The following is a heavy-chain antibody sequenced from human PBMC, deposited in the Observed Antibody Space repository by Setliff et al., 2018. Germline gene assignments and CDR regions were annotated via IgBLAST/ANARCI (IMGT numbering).Heavy chain of an antibody. V-gene: IGHV3-21*04. CDR1: GFTFTSYS. D-gene: IGHD6-19*01. CDR3: ARDVGIAVAGTHFQH. CDR2: ISSSSSYI. Sequence: GGSLRLSCGASGFTFTSYSMTWVRQAPGKGLVWVSSISSSSSYIYYADSVKGRFTISRDNAKNSLYLQMDSLRAENTAVYYCARDVGIAVAGTHFQHWGQGTLVTVSS. J-gene: IGHJ1*01.